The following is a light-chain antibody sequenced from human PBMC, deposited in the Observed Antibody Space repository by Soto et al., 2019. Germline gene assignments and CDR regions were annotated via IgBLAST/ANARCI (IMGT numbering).Light chain of an antibody. J-gene: IGKJ4*02. Sequence: DIQMTLSPSFLSASVGHRVTTTCRASQSIGNSLNWYQRKLGKVPKVLIYGASSLQSGVPSRFSGSGSGTDFTLTISSLQPEDFATYYCQESYTALWGTFGEGTKVEI. CDR3: QESYTALWGT. CDR2: GAS. CDR1: QSIGNS. V-gene: IGKV1-39*01.